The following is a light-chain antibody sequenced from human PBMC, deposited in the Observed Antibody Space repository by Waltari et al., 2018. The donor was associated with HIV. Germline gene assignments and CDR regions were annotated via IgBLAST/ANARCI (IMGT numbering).Light chain of an antibody. J-gene: IGLJ2*01. CDR1: SANIGSNT. V-gene: IGLV1-44*01. Sequence: QSVLTQAPSVSGTPGQTVTISCSGSSANIGSNTVTWYQHVPGTAPKLLIYSVTQRTAGVPDRFSGSRSGTSASLAISGLQSEDEAVYYCAPWDDSLNGVIFGGGTRLTVL. CDR3: APWDDSLNGVI. CDR2: SVT.